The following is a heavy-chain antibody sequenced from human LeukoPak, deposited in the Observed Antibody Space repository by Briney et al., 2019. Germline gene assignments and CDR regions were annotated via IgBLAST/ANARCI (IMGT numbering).Heavy chain of an antibody. J-gene: IGHJ4*02. CDR2: INPSDGST. CDR3: ARDSWGSFLD. CDR1: GYTFTTYR. V-gene: IGHV1-46*01. D-gene: IGHD3-16*01. Sequence: ASVKVSCTASGYTFTTYRLDWVRQAPGQSLEWIGFINPSDGSTYYVQRFQGRVAMTSDTSTSTVYMELSGLRSEDTALYFCARDSWGSFLDWGQGTLVTVSS.